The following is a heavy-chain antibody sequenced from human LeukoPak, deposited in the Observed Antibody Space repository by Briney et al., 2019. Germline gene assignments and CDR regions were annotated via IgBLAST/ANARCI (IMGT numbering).Heavy chain of an antibody. CDR3: ARHAGTYSSSWYWDY. D-gene: IGHD6-13*01. CDR1: GFTFSSYA. V-gene: IGHV3-23*01. Sequence: GGSLTLSCAASGFTFSSYAMTWVRQAPGKGLEWVSAFSATDHSAQYAQSVRGRFTISRDNSKNTLYLQMNSLSAEDTAVYYCARHAGTYSSSWYWDYWGQGTLVTVSS. CDR2: FSATDHSA. J-gene: IGHJ4*02.